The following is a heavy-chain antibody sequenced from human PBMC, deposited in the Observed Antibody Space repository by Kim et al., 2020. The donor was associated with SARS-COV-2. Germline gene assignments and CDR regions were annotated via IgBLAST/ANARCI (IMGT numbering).Heavy chain of an antibody. CDR3: AREGLRNNWFDP. D-gene: IGHD5-12*01. Sequence: ASVKVSCKASGYTFTGYYMHWVRQAPGQGLEWMGRINPNSGGTNYAQKFQGRVTMTRDTSISTAYMELSRLRSDDTAVYYCAREGLRNNWFDPWGQGTLVTVSS. CDR1: GYTFTGYY. V-gene: IGHV1-2*06. J-gene: IGHJ5*02. CDR2: INPNSGGT.